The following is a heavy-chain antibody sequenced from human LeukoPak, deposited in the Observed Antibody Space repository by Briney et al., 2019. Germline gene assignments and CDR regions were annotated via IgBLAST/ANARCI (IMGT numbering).Heavy chain of an antibody. V-gene: IGHV4-59*01. D-gene: IGHD3-22*01. CDR3: ARDTRSYDTSGYYYFDY. CDR2: IYSDGTT. Sequence: PSETLSLTRSVSGASTTSYYWNWIRQAPGKGLEWIGYIYSDGTTSYSPSLRSRVTISIDTSRNQFSLKLSSVTAADAAVYYCARDTRSYDTSGYYYFDYWGQGALVTVSS. J-gene: IGHJ4*02. CDR1: GASTTSYY.